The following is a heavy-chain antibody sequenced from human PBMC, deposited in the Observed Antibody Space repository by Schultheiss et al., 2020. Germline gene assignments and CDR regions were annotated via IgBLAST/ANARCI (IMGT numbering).Heavy chain of an antibody. Sequence: SQTLSLTCTVSGGSISSYYWSWIRQPAGKGLEWIGRIYTSGSTNYNPSLKSRVTISVDTSKNQFSLKLSSVTAADTAVYYCASMDCDFWSGYAYWGQGTLVTVSS. CDR2: IYTSGST. J-gene: IGHJ4*02. CDR3: ASMDCDFWSGYAY. CDR1: GGSISSYY. V-gene: IGHV4-4*07. D-gene: IGHD3-3*01.